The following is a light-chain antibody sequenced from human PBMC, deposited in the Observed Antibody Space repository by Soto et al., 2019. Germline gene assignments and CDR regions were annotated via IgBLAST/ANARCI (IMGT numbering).Light chain of an antibody. J-gene: IGKJ2*01. CDR3: QQYYATPHT. Sequence: DIVMTQSPDSLAVSLGERATINCKSSQTVLYSSNTKNYLAWYQQKPGQPPNLLIYWASTRESGVPDRFSGSGSGTDFTLTISSLQAEDVSVYYCQQYYATPHTFGQGTKLEIK. CDR1: QTVLYSSNTKNY. V-gene: IGKV4-1*01. CDR2: WAS.